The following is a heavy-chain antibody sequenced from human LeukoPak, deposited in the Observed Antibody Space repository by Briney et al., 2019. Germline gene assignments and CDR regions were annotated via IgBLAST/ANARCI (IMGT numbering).Heavy chain of an antibody. J-gene: IGHJ4*02. D-gene: IGHD5-18*01. CDR3: ARDTGGGYSCYDC. CDR1: GFTFSHYW. Sequence: TGGSLRLSCAASGFTFSHYWMTWIRQTPGKGLEWVANIKPDGSDKYYVDSVKGRFTISRDNAKNSLYLQMNSLRAEDTAVYYCARDTGGGYSCYDCWGQGTLVTVSS. CDR2: IKPDGSDK. V-gene: IGHV3-7*01.